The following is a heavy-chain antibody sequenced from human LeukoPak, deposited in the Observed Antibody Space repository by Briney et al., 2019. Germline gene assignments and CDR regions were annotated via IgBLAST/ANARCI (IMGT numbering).Heavy chain of an antibody. Sequence: GRSLRLSCTTSGFTFGDYAMSWFRQAPGKGLEWVGFIRSKAYGGTAEYAASVKGRFTISRDDSSSITYLQMNSLKTEDTAVYYCTRDLGPTSSLIAEAGTRRTGGQGTLVTVSS. D-gene: IGHD6-13*01. V-gene: IGHV3-49*03. CDR2: IRSKAYGGTA. J-gene: IGHJ4*02. CDR1: GFTFGDYA. CDR3: TRDLGPTSSLIAEAGTRRT.